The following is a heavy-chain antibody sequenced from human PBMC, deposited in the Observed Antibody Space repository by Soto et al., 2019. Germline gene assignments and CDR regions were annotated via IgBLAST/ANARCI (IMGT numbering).Heavy chain of an antibody. CDR3: ARDEIVVVKDDIAAYCYYGMDL. Sequence: GGSLRLSCAASGFTFSSYWMSWVRQAPGKGLEWVANIKQDGSEKYYVDSVKGRFTISRDNAKNSLYLQMNSLRAEDTAVYYCARDEIVVVKDDIAAYCYYGMDLWGQGTRVTVSS. J-gene: IGHJ6*02. CDR1: GFTFSSYW. CDR2: IKQDGSEK. V-gene: IGHV3-7*01. D-gene: IGHD2-2*01.